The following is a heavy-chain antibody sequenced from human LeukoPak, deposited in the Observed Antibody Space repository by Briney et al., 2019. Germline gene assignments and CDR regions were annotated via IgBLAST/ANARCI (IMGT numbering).Heavy chain of an antibody. D-gene: IGHD2-2*01. J-gene: IGHJ4*02. CDR2: ISSSGSTI. V-gene: IGHV3-11*01. CDR1: GFTFSDYY. CDR3: ARVGCSSTSCYSSAIIFFDY. Sequence: GGSLRLSCAASGFTFSDYYMSWIRQAPGKGLEWVSYISSSGSTIYYADSVKGRFTISRDNAKNSLYLQMNSLRAEDTAVYYCARVGCSSTSCYSSAIIFFDYWGQGTLVTVSS.